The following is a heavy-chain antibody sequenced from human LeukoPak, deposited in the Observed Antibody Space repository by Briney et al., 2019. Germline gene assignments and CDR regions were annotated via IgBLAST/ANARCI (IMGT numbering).Heavy chain of an antibody. CDR1: GGTFSSYA. CDR2: IIPILTTT. CDR3: ARAHLYSSGWYLSY. V-gene: IGHV1-69*05. Sequence: ASVKVSCKASGGTFSSYAINWVRQAPGQGLEWMGGIIPILTTTNYAQRFQGRVTITTDASSSTAYMELTSLRSEDTAVYYCARAHLYSSGWYLSYWGQGTLVTVSS. J-gene: IGHJ4*02. D-gene: IGHD6-19*01.